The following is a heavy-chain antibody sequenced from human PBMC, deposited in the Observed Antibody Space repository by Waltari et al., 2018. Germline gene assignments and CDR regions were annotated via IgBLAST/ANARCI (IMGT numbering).Heavy chain of an antibody. CDR2: IIPIFGTA. CDR1: GYTFSSYA. D-gene: IGHD5-12*01. V-gene: IGHV1-69*01. J-gene: IGHJ4*02. CDR3: AREAQYSGSPGFGY. Sequence: QVQLVQSGAEVKKPGASVKVSCKASGYTFSSYAISWVRQAPGQGLEWMGGIIPIFGTANYAQKFQGRVTITTDESTSTAYMELSSLRSEDTAVYYCAREAQYSGSPGFGYWGQGTLVTVSS.